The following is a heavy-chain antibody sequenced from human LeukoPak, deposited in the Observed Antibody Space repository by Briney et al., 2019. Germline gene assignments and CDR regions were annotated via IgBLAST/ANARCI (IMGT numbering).Heavy chain of an antibody. Sequence: SVKVSCEASGGTFSSYTFTWVRQAPGQGLEWMGGIIPMFGSANSAQKFQDRVTITADESTSTVYMELSSLRSDDTAVYYCARQKAYDLLTAAGYYFDFWGQGTLVTVSS. CDR1: GGTFSSYT. CDR3: ARQKAYDLLTAAGYYFDF. CDR2: IIPMFGSA. J-gene: IGHJ4*02. D-gene: IGHD3-9*01. V-gene: IGHV1-69*13.